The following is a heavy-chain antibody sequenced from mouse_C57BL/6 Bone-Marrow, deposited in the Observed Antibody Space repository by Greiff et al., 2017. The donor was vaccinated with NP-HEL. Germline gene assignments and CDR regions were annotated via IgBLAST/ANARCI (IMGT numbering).Heavy chain of an antibody. CDR3: ARSAIYCDYDWVDFDY. J-gene: IGHJ2*01. CDR1: GYTFTSYG. V-gene: IGHV1-81*01. D-gene: IGHD2-4*01. Sequence: QVQLQQPGAELARPGASVKLSCKASGYTFTSYGISWVKQRTGQGLEWIGEIYPRSGNTHYNEKFKGKATLTVDKSSSTAYMELRSLTSEDSAVYFGARSAIYCDYDWVDFDYWGQGTTLTVSS. CDR2: IYPRSGNT.